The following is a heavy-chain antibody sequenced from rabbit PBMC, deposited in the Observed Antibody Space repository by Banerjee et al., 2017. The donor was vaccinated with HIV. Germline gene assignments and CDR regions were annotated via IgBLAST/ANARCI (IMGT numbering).Heavy chain of an antibody. Sequence: LVKPEGSLTLTCTASGFSFSNKYVMCWVRQAPGKGLEWIACINTSSGNTVYASWAKGRFTISRSTSLNTVDLKMTSLTAADTATYFCARGPGSSRYFNLWGQGTLVTVS. CDR3: ARGPGSSRYFNL. J-gene: IGHJ4*01. CDR2: INTSSGNT. CDR1: GFSFSNKYV. V-gene: IGHV1S43*01. D-gene: IGHD8-1*01.